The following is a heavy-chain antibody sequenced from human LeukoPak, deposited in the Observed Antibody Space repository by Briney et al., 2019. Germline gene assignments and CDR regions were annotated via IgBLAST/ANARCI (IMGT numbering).Heavy chain of an antibody. V-gene: IGHV3-21*01. Sequence: GGSLRLSCTASGFTFNNYSIHWVRQAPGKGPEWVSSITSYSTHISYADSVKGRFTISRDNSKNSLYLHMTRLKDEETAVYYCARDPWGYDLWGQGTVVTVS. D-gene: IGHD2-15*01. CDR1: GFTFNNYS. CDR3: ARDPWGYDL. CDR2: ITSYSTHI. J-gene: IGHJ5*02.